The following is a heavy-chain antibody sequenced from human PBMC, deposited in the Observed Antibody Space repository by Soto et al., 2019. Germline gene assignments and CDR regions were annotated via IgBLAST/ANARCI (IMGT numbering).Heavy chain of an antibody. CDR3: AGTYCGGDCFHAFDI. D-gene: IGHD2-21*02. J-gene: IGHJ3*02. CDR2: ISYDGSNK. V-gene: IGHV3-30-3*01. CDR1: GFPFSSYA. Sequence: GGSLRLSCAASGFPFSSYAMHWVRQAPGKGLEWVAVISYDGSNKYYADSVKGRFTISRDNSKNTLYLQMNSLRAEDTAVYYCAGTYCGGDCFHAFDIWGQGTMVTVSS.